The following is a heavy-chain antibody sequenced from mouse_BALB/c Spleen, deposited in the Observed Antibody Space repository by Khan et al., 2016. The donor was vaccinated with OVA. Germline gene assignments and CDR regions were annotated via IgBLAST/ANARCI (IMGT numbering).Heavy chain of an antibody. J-gene: IGHJ2*01. CDR1: GYTFRNYG. Sequence: QIQLVQSGPELKKPGETVKISCEASGYTFRNYGMNWVKQAPGKGLKWMGWINTNTGEPTYADDFKGRFAFSLETSASTAFLQINNLKNEDMATYFCARRGDGGSPDYWGQGTTLTVSS. V-gene: IGHV9-1*02. CDR2: INTNTGEP. D-gene: IGHD1-1*02. CDR3: ARRGDGGSPDY.